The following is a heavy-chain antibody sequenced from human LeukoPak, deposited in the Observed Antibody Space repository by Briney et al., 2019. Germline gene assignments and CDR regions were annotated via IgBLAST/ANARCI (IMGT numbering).Heavy chain of an antibody. D-gene: IGHD1-14*01. V-gene: IGHV1-24*01. CDR3: ATANLLPGHYYYGMDV. CDR2: FDPEDGET. CDR1: GYTLTELS. J-gene: IGHJ6*02. Sequence: ASVKVSCKVSGYTLTELSMHWVRQAPGKGLEWMGGFDPEDGETIYAQKFQGRVTMTEDTSTDTAYMELSSLRSEDTAVYYCATANLLPGHYYYGMDVWGQGTTVTVSS.